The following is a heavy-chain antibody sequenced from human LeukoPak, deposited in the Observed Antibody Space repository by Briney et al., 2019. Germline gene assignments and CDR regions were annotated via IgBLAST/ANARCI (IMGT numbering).Heavy chain of an antibody. D-gene: IGHD5-12*01. V-gene: IGHV4-30-2*01. CDR1: GGSISSGGYS. Sequence: SQTLSLTCAVSGGSISSGGYSWSWIRQPPGKGLEWIGYIYHSGSTYYNPSFKSRVTISVDRSKNQFSLKLSSVTAADTAVYYCARGATIGIYFDYWGQGTLVTVSS. CDR3: ARGATIGIYFDY. CDR2: IYHSGST. J-gene: IGHJ4*02.